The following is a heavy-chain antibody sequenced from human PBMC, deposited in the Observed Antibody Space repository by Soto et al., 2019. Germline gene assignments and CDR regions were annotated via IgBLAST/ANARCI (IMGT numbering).Heavy chain of an antibody. CDR1: GYTFTSYD. D-gene: IGHD3-3*01. J-gene: IGHJ4*02. CDR2: MNPNSGNT. CDR3: ARGLRFLEWLSKDLDY. Sequence: GASVKVSCKASGYTFTSYDINWVRQATGQGLEWMGWMNPNSGNTGYAQKFQGRVTMTRNTSISTAYMELSSLRSEDTAVYYCARGLRFLEWLSKDLDYWGQGTLVTVSS. V-gene: IGHV1-8*01.